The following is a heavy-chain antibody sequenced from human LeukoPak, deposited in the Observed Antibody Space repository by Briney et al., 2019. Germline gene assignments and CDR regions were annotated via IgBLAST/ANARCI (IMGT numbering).Heavy chain of an antibody. CDR1: GFTFSSYG. J-gene: IGHJ6*03. V-gene: IGHV3-30*02. D-gene: IGHD1-26*01. Sequence: GGSLRLSCAASGFTFSSYGMHWVRQAPGKGLEWVAFIRYDGSNKYYADSVKGRFTISRDNSKNTLYLQMNSLRAEDTAVYYCARDRSGSYSDYYYYYMDVWGKGTTVTVSS. CDR3: ARDRSGSYSDYYYYYMDV. CDR2: IRYDGSNK.